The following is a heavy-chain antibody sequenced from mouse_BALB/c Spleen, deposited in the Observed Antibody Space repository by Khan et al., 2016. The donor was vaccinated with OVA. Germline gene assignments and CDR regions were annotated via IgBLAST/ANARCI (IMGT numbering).Heavy chain of an antibody. CDR2: INPHIGET. Sequence: EVQLQQSGPEVVKPGASVKISCKASGYSFTGYFMNWVMQRHGKSLEWIGRINPHIGETLYKQKFKDKATLTVDESSSTVHMELRSLASEDSAIYYCARTCGSDFDYWGQGTSLTVSS. D-gene: IGHD1-1*01. V-gene: IGHV1-20*02. CDR1: GYSFTGYF. CDR3: ARTCGSDFDY. J-gene: IGHJ2*03.